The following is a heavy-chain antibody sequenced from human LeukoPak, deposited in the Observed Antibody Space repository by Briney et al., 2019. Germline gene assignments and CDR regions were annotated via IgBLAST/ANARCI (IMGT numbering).Heavy chain of an antibody. D-gene: IGHD6-13*01. J-gene: IGHJ4*02. CDR1: GFTFSIYW. V-gene: IGHV3-7*05. CDR2: IKQDGSEK. CDR3: WRENSSWHFDY. Sequence: PGGSLRLSCAASGFTFSIYWMSWVRQAPGKGLEWVANIKQDGSEKYYVDSVKGRFTISRDNAKNSLYLQMNSLRAEDTAVYYCWRENSSWHFDYWGQGTLVTVSS.